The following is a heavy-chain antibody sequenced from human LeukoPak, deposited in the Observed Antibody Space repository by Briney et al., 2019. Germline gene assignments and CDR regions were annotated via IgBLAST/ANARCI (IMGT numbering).Heavy chain of an antibody. Sequence: PGGSLRLSCAASGFTFSSYSMNWVRQAPGKGLEWVSSSSSSNSYIYYADSVKGRFTISRDNAKNSLYLQMNSLRAEDTAVYYCAREDYSNYAFDYWGQGTLVTVSS. J-gene: IGHJ4*02. CDR3: AREDYSNYAFDY. V-gene: IGHV3-21*01. CDR1: GFTFSSYS. D-gene: IGHD4-11*01. CDR2: SSSSNSYI.